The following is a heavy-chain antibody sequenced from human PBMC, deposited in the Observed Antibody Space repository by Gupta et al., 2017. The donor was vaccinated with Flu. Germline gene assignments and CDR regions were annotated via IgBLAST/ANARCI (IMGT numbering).Heavy chain of an antibody. J-gene: IGHJ5*01. CDR2: ISGSGDVT. CDR1: GFSFGTFG. Sequence: EGQLLESGGSLVLPWDSLTLSCVASGFSFGTFGMSWVRPAPGKGLEWGSTISGSGDVTYYADSGKGRFTITRDNTKNTRYVQMNSLRAEDSALYYCAKDPDFGPKASHWFDSWGQGTRVTVS. V-gene: IGHV3-23*01. D-gene: IGHD1-26*01. CDR3: AKDPDFGPKASHWFDS.